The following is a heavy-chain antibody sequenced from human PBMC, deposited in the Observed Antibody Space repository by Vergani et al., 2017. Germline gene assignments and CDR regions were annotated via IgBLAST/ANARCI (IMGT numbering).Heavy chain of an antibody. CDR1: GFTFSSYG. J-gene: IGHJ4*02. CDR3: ARDTRNYFSQNLYYFDY. Sequence: QVQLVESGGGVVQPGRSLRLSCAASGFTFSSYGMHWVRQAPGKGLEWVAVIWYDGSNKYYADSVKGRFTISRDNSKNTLYLQMNSLRAEDTAVYYCARDTRNYFSQNLYYFDYWGQGTLVTVSS. D-gene: IGHD3-10*01. CDR2: IWYDGSNK. V-gene: IGHV3-33*01.